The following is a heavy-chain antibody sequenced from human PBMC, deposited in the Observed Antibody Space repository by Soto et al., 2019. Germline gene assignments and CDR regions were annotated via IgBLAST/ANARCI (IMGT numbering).Heavy chain of an antibody. CDR1: GFTFSSYA. CDR2: ISGSGGST. D-gene: IGHD2-8*02. J-gene: IGHJ3*02. CDR3: AKATATGGGAFDI. V-gene: IGHV3-23*01. Sequence: PGGSLRLSCAASGFTFSSYAMSWVRQAPGKGLEWVSAISGSGGSTYYADSVKGRFTISRDNSKNTLYLQMNSLTVGDTALYYCAKATATGGGAFDICGQGTMVTVSS.